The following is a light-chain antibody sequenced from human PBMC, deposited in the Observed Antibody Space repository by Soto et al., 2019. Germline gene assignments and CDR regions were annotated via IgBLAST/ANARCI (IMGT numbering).Light chain of an antibody. CDR3: QQRNIWPPVT. CDR2: GAF. Sequence: EIVLTPSPATLSLSPGERATLSCRASPSVTNFLAWYQQKPGQAPRLLIYGAFNRATGIPARFSGSGSGTDLTLTIRSLEPEDSAIYYCQQRNIWPPVTFGQGTRRAIK. J-gene: IGKJ5*01. CDR1: PSVTNF. V-gene: IGKV3-11*01.